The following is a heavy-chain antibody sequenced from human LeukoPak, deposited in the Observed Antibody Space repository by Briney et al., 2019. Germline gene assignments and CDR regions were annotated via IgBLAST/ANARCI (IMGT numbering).Heavy chain of an antibody. Sequence: ASVKVSCKASGYTFTGYYMHWVRQAPGQGLEWMGRINPNSGGTNYAQKFQGRVTMTRDTSISTAYMELSRLRPDDTAVYYCARDGGDVLLWFGEPKAGNWFDPWGQGTLVTVSS. D-gene: IGHD3-10*01. V-gene: IGHV1-2*06. CDR2: INPNSGGT. CDR3: ARDGGDVLLWFGEPKAGNWFDP. CDR1: GYTFTGYY. J-gene: IGHJ5*02.